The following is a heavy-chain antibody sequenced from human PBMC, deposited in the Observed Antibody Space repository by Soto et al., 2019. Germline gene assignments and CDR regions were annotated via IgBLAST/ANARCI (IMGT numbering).Heavy chain of an antibody. CDR1: GGSFSGYY. V-gene: IGHV4-34*01. Sequence: QVQLQQWGAGLLKPSETLSLTCAVYGGSFSGYYWSWIRQPPGKGLEWIGEINHSGSTNYNPSLKSRVTISVDTSKNQFSLKLSSVTAADTAVYYCAREKRCTNGVCPHLYDSYYYGMDVWGQGTTVTVSS. CDR3: AREKRCTNGVCPHLYDSYYYGMDV. D-gene: IGHD2-8*01. J-gene: IGHJ6*02. CDR2: INHSGST.